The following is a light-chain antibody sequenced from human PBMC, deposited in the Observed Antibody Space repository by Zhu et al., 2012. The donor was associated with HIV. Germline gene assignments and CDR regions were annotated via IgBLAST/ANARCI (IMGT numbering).Light chain of an antibody. J-gene: IGKJ4*01. V-gene: IGKV3-20*01. Sequence: EILLTQSPGTLSLSPGERATLSCRASQSVSSTDLAWYQQKPGHPPRLLIYGASNRAADIPYRFSGSGSGTDFTLTISRLEPEDFVVYYCQLYGTSPPLTFGGGTKVEMK. CDR2: GAS. CDR1: QSVSSTD. CDR3: QLYGTSPPLT.